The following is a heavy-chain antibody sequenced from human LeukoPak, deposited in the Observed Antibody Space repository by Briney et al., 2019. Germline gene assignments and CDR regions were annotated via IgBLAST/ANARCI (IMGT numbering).Heavy chain of an antibody. Sequence: SETLSLTCAVYGGYFSGYYWSWIRQPPGKGLEWIGEINHSGSTNYNPSLRSRVTISVDTSKNQFYLKLSSVTAADMAVYYCARGFMAAAGIFSYPPSSFDPWGQGTLVTVSS. V-gene: IGHV4-34*01. J-gene: IGHJ5*02. CDR3: ARGFMAAAGIFSYPPSSFDP. CDR1: GGYFSGYY. CDR2: INHSGST. D-gene: IGHD6-13*01.